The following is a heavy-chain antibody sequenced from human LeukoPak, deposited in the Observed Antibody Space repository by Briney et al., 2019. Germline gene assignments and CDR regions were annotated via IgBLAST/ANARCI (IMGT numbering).Heavy chain of an antibody. CDR1: GGSISSSNW. D-gene: IGHD3-22*01. Sequence: SETLSLTCAVSGGSISSSNWWSWVRQPPGKGLEWFGEIYHSGSTNYNPSLKSRVTMSVDTSKNQFSLKLSSVTTADTAVYYCASQLGYDSSGHYYYGMDVWGQGTTVTVSS. CDR3: ASQLGYDSSGHYYYGMDV. CDR2: IYHSGST. V-gene: IGHV4-4*02. J-gene: IGHJ6*02.